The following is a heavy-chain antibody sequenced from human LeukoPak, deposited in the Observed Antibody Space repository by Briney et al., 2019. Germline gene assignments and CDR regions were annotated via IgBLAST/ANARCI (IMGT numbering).Heavy chain of an antibody. CDR1: GFTFSSYS. CDR2: ISGSGGST. Sequence: GGSLRLSCAASGFTFSSYSMNWVRQAPGKGLEWVSAISGSGGSTYYADSVKGRFTISRDNSKNTLYLQMNSLRAEDTAVYYCAKENHYYGSGSPFDYWGQGTLVTVSS. J-gene: IGHJ4*02. D-gene: IGHD3-10*01. V-gene: IGHV3-23*01. CDR3: AKENHYYGSGSPFDY.